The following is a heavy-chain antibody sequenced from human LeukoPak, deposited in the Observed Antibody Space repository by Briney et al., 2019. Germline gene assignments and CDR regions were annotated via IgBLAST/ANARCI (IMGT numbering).Heavy chain of an antibody. D-gene: IGHD3-22*01. CDR1: GDSVSSNSAA. Sequence: SQTLSLTCAIPGDSVSSNSAAWNWIRQSPSRGLEWLGRTYYRSKWYNDYAVSVKSRITINPDTSKNQFSLQLNSVTPEDTAVYYCARDSPYYDSSGANWFDPWGQGTLVTVSS. CDR2: TYYRSKWYN. V-gene: IGHV6-1*01. J-gene: IGHJ5*02. CDR3: ARDSPYYDSSGANWFDP.